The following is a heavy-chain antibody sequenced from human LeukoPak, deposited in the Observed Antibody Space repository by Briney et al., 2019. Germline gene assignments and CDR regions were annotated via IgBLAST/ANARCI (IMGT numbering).Heavy chain of an antibody. V-gene: IGHV4-59*01. CDR3: AKGGSTNFYYGDV. CDR1: GGSMTNLY. CDR2: IYDSGST. Sequence: SETLSLTCSVSGGSMTNLYWTWIRQPAGKGLEWIGDIYDSGSTRYNTSLESRVTISVDTSKNQFSLKLSSVTAADTAVYYCAKGGSTNFYYGDVWGQGTTVTVSS. J-gene: IGHJ6*02. D-gene: IGHD2/OR15-2a*01.